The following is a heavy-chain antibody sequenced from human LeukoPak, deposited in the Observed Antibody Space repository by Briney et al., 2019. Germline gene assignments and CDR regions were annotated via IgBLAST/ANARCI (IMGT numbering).Heavy chain of an antibody. CDR1: GGSISSSNW. Sequence: ASGTLSLTRAVSGGSISSSNWWSWVRQPPGKGLEWIGEIYHSGSTNYNPSLKSRVTISVDKSKNQFSLKLSSVTAADTAVYYCARAYYDFWSGYYYTFDYWGQGTLVTVSS. V-gene: IGHV4-4*02. CDR2: IYHSGST. D-gene: IGHD3-3*01. CDR3: ARAYYDFWSGYYYTFDY. J-gene: IGHJ4*02.